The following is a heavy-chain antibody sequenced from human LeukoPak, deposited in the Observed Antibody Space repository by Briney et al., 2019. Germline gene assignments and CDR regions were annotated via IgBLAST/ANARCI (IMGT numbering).Heavy chain of an antibody. J-gene: IGHJ4*02. CDR2: IIPILGIA. CDR3: ARETVIAVAGNFDY. D-gene: IGHD6-19*01. Sequence: SVKVSCKASGGTFSSYAISWVRQAPGQGLEWMGMIIPILGIANYAQKFQGRVTITADKSTSTAYMELSSLRSEDTAVYYCARETVIAVAGNFDYWGQGTLVTVSS. V-gene: IGHV1-69*04. CDR1: GGTFSSYA.